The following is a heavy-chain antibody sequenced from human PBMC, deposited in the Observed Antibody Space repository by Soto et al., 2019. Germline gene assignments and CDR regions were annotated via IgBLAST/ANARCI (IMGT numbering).Heavy chain of an antibody. CDR2: ISDSSSSTI. Sequence: EVQLVESGGGLVQPGGSLRLSCAASGFTFSSYSMNWVRQAPGKGLEWVSYISDSSSSTIYYADSVKGRFTISRDNAKKSLYLQMNSLRDEDTAVYYCARDNQDLFWSGYYRDSWGQGTLVTVSS. V-gene: IGHV3-48*02. D-gene: IGHD3-3*01. CDR1: GFTFSSYS. CDR3: ARDNQDLFWSGYYRDS. J-gene: IGHJ4*02.